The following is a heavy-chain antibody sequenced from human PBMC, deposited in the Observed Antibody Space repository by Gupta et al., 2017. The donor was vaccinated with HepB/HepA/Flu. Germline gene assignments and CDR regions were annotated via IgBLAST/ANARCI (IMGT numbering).Heavy chain of an antibody. CDR3: VKGGGGYFDY. Sequence: LAQSRAEVTKPGASVKLSCKASGYTFTGYYIHWVRQAPGQGLEWMGWINPNGDGTNYAQKFHGRVTMTRDTSITTAYMELSRLRSDDTAVYYCVKGGGGYFDYWGQGTLVTVSS. V-gene: IGHV1-2*02. CDR2: INPNGDGT. CDR1: GYTFTGYY. D-gene: IGHD3-10*01. J-gene: IGHJ4*02.